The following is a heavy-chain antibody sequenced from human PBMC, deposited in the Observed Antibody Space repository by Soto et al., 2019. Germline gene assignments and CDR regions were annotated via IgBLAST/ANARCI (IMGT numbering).Heavy chain of an antibody. CDR3: ARTAAAGKYYYGVNV. Sequence: PGESLKISCKGSGFSFTTYWIAWVRQMPGKGLEWMGIIYPGDSDTRYSPSFQGQVTISADKPISTAYLQWSSLKASDTAIYYCARTAAAGKYYYGVNVWAQGTTFTFSS. J-gene: IGHJ6*02. D-gene: IGHD6-13*01. CDR2: IYPGDSDT. V-gene: IGHV5-51*01. CDR1: GFSFTTYW.